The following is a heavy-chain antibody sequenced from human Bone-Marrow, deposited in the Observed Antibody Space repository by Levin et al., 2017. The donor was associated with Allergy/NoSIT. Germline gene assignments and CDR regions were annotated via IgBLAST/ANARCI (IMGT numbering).Heavy chain of an antibody. J-gene: IGHJ4*02. CDR1: GFTFSDYY. D-gene: IGHD6-19*01. Sequence: SCAASGFTFSDYYIDWVRQAPGKGLEWLGYIFYSGSTTYNPSLQSRITISVDTSKNQFSLTLTSVTDADTAIYFCARVKTVASLDYWGQGILVTVSS. CDR2: IFYSGST. CDR3: ARVKTVASLDY. V-gene: IGHV4-59*03.